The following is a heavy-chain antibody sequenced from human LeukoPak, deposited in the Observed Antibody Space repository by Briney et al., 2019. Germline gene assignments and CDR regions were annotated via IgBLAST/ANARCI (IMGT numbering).Heavy chain of an antibody. J-gene: IGHJ3*02. Sequence: SVKVSCKASGGTFSSYAISWVRQAPGQGLEWMGRIIPIFGTANYAQKFQGRVTITTDESTSTAYMELSSLRSEDTAVYYCARGAPVGMATIDAFDIWGQGTMVTVSS. D-gene: IGHD5-24*01. CDR1: GGTFSSYA. CDR2: IIPIFGTA. V-gene: IGHV1-69*05. CDR3: ARGAPVGMATIDAFDI.